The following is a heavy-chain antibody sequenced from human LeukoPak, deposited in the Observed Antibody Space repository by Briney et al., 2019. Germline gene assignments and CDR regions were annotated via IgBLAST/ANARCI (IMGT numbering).Heavy chain of an antibody. Sequence: SETLSLTCTVSGGIITNYYWSWVRQSPGKGLEWIGYIYHGGDTNYNPSLKSRVTISVDTSKNQVSLTLNFVTAADTAVYYCARTQFYRRGFDHWGQGTLVTVSS. D-gene: IGHD2/OR15-2a*01. V-gene: IGHV4-59*01. CDR3: ARTQFYRRGFDH. J-gene: IGHJ4*02. CDR1: GGIITNYY. CDR2: IYHGGDT.